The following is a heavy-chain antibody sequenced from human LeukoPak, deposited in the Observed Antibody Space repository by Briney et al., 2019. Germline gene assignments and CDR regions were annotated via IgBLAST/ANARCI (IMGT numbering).Heavy chain of an antibody. CDR2: IYYSGST. CDR3: AREGPLGWFDP. V-gene: IGHV4-59*01. Sequence: PSETLSLTCTASGGSISSYYWGWIRQPPGKGLEWIGYIYYSGSTNYNPSLKSRVTISVDTSKNQFSLKLSSVTAADTAVYYCAREGPLGWFDPWGQGTLVTVSS. J-gene: IGHJ5*02. CDR1: GGSISSYY.